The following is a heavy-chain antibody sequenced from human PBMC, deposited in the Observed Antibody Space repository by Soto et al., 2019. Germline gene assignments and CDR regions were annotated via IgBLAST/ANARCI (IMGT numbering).Heavy chain of an antibody. Sequence: QVQLVQSGAEVKKPGASVKVSCKASGYTFTSYGISWVRQAPGQGLEWMGWISADNGNTNYAQKLQGRVTMPTDTATSTAYMELRSLRSDDTAVYYGARDQGYDFCSGYQQDDYYMDVWGKGTTVTVSS. CDR3: ARDQGYDFCSGYQQDDYYMDV. CDR2: ISADNGNT. D-gene: IGHD3-3*01. CDR1: GYTFTSYG. V-gene: IGHV1-18*01. J-gene: IGHJ6*03.